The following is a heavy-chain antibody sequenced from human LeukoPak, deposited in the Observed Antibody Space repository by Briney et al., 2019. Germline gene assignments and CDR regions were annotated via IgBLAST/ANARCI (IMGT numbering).Heavy chain of an antibody. CDR1: GYTFTSYA. Sequence: ASVTVSCTASGYTFTSYAMHWVRQAPGQRLEWMGWISAGNGNTKYSQKFQGRVTITRDTSASTAYMELSSLRSEDTAVYYCARDRRFTVIDIWGQGTMVTVSS. CDR3: ARDRRFTVIDI. V-gene: IGHV1-3*01. D-gene: IGHD4-17*01. CDR2: ISAGNGNT. J-gene: IGHJ3*02.